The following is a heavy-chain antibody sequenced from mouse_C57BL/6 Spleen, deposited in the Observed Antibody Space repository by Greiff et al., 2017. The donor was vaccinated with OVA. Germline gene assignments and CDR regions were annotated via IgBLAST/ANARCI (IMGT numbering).Heavy chain of an antibody. CDR2: LDPSDSYT. D-gene: IGHD1-1*01. J-gene: IGHJ2*01. CDR3: ASGYYGSSDAYYFDY. V-gene: IGHV1-50*01. CDR1: GYTFTSSW. Sequence: VQLQQPGAELVQPGASVKLSCKASGYTFTSSWMQWVNQRPGQGLEWIGELDPSDSYTTYHQKFKGKATLPVDTSSRTAYMQLSSRTSEDSAVYYCASGYYGSSDAYYFDYWGQGTTLTVSS.